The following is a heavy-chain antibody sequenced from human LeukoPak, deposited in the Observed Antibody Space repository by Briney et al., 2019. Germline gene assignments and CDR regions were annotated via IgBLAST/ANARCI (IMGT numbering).Heavy chain of an antibody. CDR1: GFTFSSYA. D-gene: IGHD3-22*01. V-gene: IGHV3-21*01. CDR2: ISSSSSYI. Sequence: GGSLRLSCAASGFTFSSYAMSWVRQAPGKGLEWVSSISSSSSYIYYADSVKGRFTISRDNAKNSLYLQMNSLRAEDTAVYYCARVDSSGYSSLFDYWGQGTLVTVSS. CDR3: ARVDSSGYSSLFDY. J-gene: IGHJ4*02.